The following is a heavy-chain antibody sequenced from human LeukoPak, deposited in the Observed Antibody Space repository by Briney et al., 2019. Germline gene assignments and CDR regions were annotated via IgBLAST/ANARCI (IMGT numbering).Heavy chain of an antibody. CDR2: IWYDGSYE. Sequence: GGSLRLSCVASGFTFNKYGVHWVRQAPGKGLEWVAVIWYDGSYEYYADSVKGRLAISRDNDKNTVNLQMNSLRVEDTAVYYCARDGSGLAVRGWLDFWGQGTLVTVSS. CDR3: ARDGSGLAVRGWLDF. D-gene: IGHD3-10*01. J-gene: IGHJ5*01. V-gene: IGHV3-33*01. CDR1: GFTFNKYG.